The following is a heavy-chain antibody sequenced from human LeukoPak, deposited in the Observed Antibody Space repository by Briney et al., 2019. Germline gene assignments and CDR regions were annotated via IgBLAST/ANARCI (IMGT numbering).Heavy chain of an antibody. Sequence: SEPLSLTCTVSGVSIISSSYDWGWIRQPPGKGLEWIGSINYSGSADYNPSLKSRVTISVDASKNQFSLKMSSVTAADTALYYCARAMTLRKNYYYRMDVWGQGTTVTVSS. J-gene: IGHJ6*02. V-gene: IGHV4-39*07. CDR2: INYSGSA. CDR3: ARAMTLRKNYYYRMDV. D-gene: IGHD4-17*01. CDR1: GVSIISSSYD.